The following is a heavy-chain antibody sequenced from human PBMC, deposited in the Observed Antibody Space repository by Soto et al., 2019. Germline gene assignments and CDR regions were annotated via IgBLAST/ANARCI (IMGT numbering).Heavy chain of an antibody. CDR3: ARNHLSEGYFDY. J-gene: IGHJ4*02. D-gene: IGHD3-3*02. CDR2: IIPIFGTA. CDR1: GGTFSSYA. Sequence: GASVKVSCKASGGTFSSYAISWVRQAPGQGLEWMGGIIPIFGTANYAQKFQGRVTITADESTSTAYMELSSLRSEDTAVYYCARNHLSEGYFDYWGQGTRVTVSS. V-gene: IGHV1-69*13.